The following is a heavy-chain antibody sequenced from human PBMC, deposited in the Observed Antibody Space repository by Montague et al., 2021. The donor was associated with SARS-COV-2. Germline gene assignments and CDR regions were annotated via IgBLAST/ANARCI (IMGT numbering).Heavy chain of an antibody. CDR1: GFTFSSYA. CDR2: ISGSGGST. J-gene: IGHJ4*02. D-gene: IGHD3-22*01. Sequence: SLRLSCSASGFTFSSYAMSWVRQAPGKGLEWVSAISGSGGSTYYADSVKGRFTISRDNSKNTLYLQMNSLRAEDTAVYYCRVGNYYDSICDYWGQGTLVTVSS. CDR3: RVGNYYDSICDY. V-gene: IGHV3-23*01.